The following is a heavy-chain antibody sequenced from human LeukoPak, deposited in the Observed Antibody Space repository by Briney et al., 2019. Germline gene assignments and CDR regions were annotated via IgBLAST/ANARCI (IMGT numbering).Heavy chain of an antibody. CDR3: ARGTMTTVTYYFDY. Sequence: SETLSLTCAVYGGSFSGYYWSRIRQPPGKGLEWIGEINHSGSTNYNPSLKSRVTISVDTSKNQSSLKLSSVTAADTAVYYCARGTMTTVTYYFDYWGQGTLVTVSS. V-gene: IGHV4-34*01. D-gene: IGHD4-17*01. J-gene: IGHJ4*02. CDR2: INHSGST. CDR1: GGSFSGYY.